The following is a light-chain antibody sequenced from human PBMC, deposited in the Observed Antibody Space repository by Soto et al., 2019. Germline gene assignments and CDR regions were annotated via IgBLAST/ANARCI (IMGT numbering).Light chain of an antibody. Sequence: QSVRTQPPSASGSPGQSVTISCTGTSSDVGGYNYVSWYQQYPGRAPKPMIYGVTKRPSGVPDRFSGSKSGNTASLTVSGLQAEDEADYYCSSYAASNNFYFVFGGGTKVTVL. CDR2: GVT. CDR1: SSDVGGYNY. J-gene: IGLJ3*02. CDR3: SSYAASNNFYFV. V-gene: IGLV2-8*01.